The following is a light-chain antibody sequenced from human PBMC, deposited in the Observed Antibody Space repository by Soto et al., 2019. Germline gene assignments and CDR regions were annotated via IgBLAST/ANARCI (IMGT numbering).Light chain of an antibody. V-gene: IGLV1-44*01. CDR2: SNN. CDR3: AAWDDGLNGYV. J-gene: IGLJ1*01. CDR1: SSNIGTNT. Sequence: QSVLTQPPSASGTPGQRVTISCSGTSSNIGTNTVNWYQQLPGTAPKLLMYSNNQRPSGVPDRFSGSKSGTSASLAISGLQSEDEADYHCAAWDDGLNGYVFGTGTKVTVL.